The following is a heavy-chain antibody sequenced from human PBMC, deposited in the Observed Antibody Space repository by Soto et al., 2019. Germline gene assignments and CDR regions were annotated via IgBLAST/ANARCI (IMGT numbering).Heavy chain of an antibody. J-gene: IGHJ6*02. Sequence: PGESLKISCQGSGYSFTSHWITWVRQTPGKGLEWMGRIDPSDSYTNYSPSFQGRVTISADRSISTAFLQWSSLEASDTAIYYCARRLSGQKEEYNAYYFYGLDVWGQGTTVTVS. CDR2: IDPSDSYT. D-gene: IGHD1-1*01. CDR1: GYSFTSHW. CDR3: ARRLSGQKEEYNAYYFYGLDV. V-gene: IGHV5-10-1*01.